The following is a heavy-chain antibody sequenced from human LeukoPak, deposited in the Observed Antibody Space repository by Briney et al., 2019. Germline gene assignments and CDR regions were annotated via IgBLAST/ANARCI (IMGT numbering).Heavy chain of an antibody. CDR3: ARVRRSGYSGYDFDY. CDR1: GGTFSSYA. CDR2: IIPIFGTA. J-gene: IGHJ4*02. V-gene: IGHV1-69*13. Sequence: SVKVSCKASGGTFSSYAISWVRQAPGQGLEWMGGIIPIFGTANYAQKFQGRVTITADESTSTAYMELSSLRSEDTAVCYCARVRRSGYSGYDFDYWGQGTLVTVSS. D-gene: IGHD5-12*01.